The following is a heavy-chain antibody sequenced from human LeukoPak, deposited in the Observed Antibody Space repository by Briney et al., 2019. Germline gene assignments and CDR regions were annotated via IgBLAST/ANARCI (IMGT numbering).Heavy chain of an antibody. J-gene: IGHJ4*02. D-gene: IGHD3-22*01. V-gene: IGHV3-23*01. CDR2: ISGSGGST. CDR1: GFTFSSYA. Sequence: GGSLRLSCAASGFTFSSYAMSWVRQAPGKGLEWVSAISGSGGSTYYADSVKGRFTISRDNSENTLYLQMNSLRAEDTAVYYCATPRVDSSGYYYPFDYWGQGTLVTVSS. CDR3: ATPRVDSSGYYYPFDY.